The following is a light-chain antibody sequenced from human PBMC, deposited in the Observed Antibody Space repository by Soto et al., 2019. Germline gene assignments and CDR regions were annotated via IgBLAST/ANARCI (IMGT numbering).Light chain of an antibody. CDR1: QSVSKSF. J-gene: IGKJ4*01. V-gene: IGKV3-20*01. Sequence: EIVLTQSPCTLSMSPGERVVLSCRASQSVSKSFVAWYQQKPGQAPRLLIYGASSRATGIPDRFSGSGSGTDFTLTISRLEPEDFAVYYCQQYGSSPHFGGGTKVDIK. CDR3: QQYGSSPH. CDR2: GAS.